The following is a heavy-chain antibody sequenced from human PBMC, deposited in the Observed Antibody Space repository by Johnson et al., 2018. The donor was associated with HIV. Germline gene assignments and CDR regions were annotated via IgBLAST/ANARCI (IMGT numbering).Heavy chain of an antibody. J-gene: IGHJ3*02. CDR2: IYSGGST. CDR1: GFTVSSNY. D-gene: IGHD3-16*01. Sequence: VQLVESGGGVVQPGRSLRLSCAASGFTVSSNYMSWVRQAPGKGLEWVSVIYSGGSTYYADSVKGRFTISRDNSKNTLYLQMNSLRAEDTAVYYCAREATYYDYVWVSYAFDIWGQGTMVTVSS. V-gene: IGHV3-66*01. CDR3: AREATYYDYVWVSYAFDI.